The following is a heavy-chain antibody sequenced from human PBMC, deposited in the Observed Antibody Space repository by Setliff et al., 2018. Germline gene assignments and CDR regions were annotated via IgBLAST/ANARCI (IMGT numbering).Heavy chain of an antibody. Sequence: GGSLRLSCVASRFTFSSYAMGWVRQAPGKGLEWVANSNQDGSENYYVDSVKGRFTISRDNAKNSLYLQMNSLRAEDMALYYCAKGYCSSTSCYVDYWGQGTLVTVSS. V-gene: IGHV3-7*03. CDR2: SNQDGSEN. D-gene: IGHD2-2*01. CDR1: RFTFSSYA. CDR3: AKGYCSSTSCYVDY. J-gene: IGHJ4*02.